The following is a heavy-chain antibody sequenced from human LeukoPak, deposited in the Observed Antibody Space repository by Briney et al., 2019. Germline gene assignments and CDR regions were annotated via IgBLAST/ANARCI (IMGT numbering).Heavy chain of an antibody. CDR3: ARAFKMTHSYYYYYMDV. V-gene: IGHV1-69*05. D-gene: IGHD4-11*01. J-gene: IGHJ6*03. CDR1: GGTFSSYA. CDR2: IIPIFGTA. Sequence: SVKVSCKASGGTFSSYAISWVRQAPGQGLEWMGGIIPIFGTANYAQKFQGRVTITTDESTSTAYMELSSLRSEDTAVYYCARAFKMTHSYYYYYMDVWGKGTTVTVSS.